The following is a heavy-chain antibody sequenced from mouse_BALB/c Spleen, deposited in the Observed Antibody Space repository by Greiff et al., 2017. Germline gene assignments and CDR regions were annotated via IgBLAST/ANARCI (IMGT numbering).Heavy chain of an antibody. CDR2: ISDGGSYT. J-gene: IGHJ4*01. Sequence: EVQRVESGGGLVKPGGSLKLSCAASGFTFSDYYMYWVRQTPEKRLEWVATISDGGSYTYYPDSVKGRFTISRDNAKNNLYLQMSSLKSEDTAMYYCARDYYGNYYYAMDYWGQGTSVTVSS. CDR1: GFTFSDYY. D-gene: IGHD2-1*01. V-gene: IGHV5-4*02. CDR3: ARDYYGNYYYAMDY.